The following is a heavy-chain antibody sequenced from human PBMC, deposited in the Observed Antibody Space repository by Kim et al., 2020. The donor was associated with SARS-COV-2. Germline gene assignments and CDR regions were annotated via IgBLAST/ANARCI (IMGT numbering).Heavy chain of an antibody. CDR3: ASSMVYGVISAFDL. D-gene: IGHD3-10*01. CDR2: INTNTGNP. V-gene: IGHV7-4-1*02. Sequence: ASVKVSCKASGNTFSSYAMNWVRQAPGQGLEWMGWINTNTGNPTYAQGFTGRFVFSLDNSVSTTYLRITSLKSEDTAVYYCASSMVYGVISAFDLWGQGTMVPVSS. J-gene: IGHJ3*01. CDR1: GNTFSSYA.